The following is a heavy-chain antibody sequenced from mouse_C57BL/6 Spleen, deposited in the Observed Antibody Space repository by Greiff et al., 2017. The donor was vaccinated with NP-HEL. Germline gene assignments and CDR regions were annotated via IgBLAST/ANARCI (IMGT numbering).Heavy chain of an antibody. CDR2: IDPSDSET. Sequence: QVQLQQPGAELVRPGSSVKLSCKASGYTFTSYWMHWVKQRPIQGLEWIGNIDPSDSETHYNQKFKDKATLTVDKSSSTAYMQLSSLTSEDSAVYYCALTGTGWYFDVWGTGTTVTVSS. V-gene: IGHV1-52*01. CDR3: ALTGTGWYFDV. D-gene: IGHD4-1*01. CDR1: GYTFTSYW. J-gene: IGHJ1*03.